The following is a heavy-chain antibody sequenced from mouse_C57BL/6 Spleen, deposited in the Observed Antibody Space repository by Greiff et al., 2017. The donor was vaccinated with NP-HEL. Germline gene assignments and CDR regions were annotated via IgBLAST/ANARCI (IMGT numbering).Heavy chain of an antibody. CDR2: IRNKANGYTT. V-gene: IGHV7-3*01. CDR3: ARYRRGYWYFDV. CDR1: GFTFTDYY. Sequence: VQLKQSGGGLVQPGGSLSLSCAASGFTFTDYYISWVRQPPGKALEWLGFIRNKANGYTTEYSASVKGRFTISRDNSQSILYLQVNALRAEDSSTYYCARYRRGYWYFDVWGTGTTVTVSS. J-gene: IGHJ1*03.